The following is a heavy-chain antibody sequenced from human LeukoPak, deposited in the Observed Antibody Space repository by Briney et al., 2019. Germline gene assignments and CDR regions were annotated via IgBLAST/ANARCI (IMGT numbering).Heavy chain of an antibody. D-gene: IGHD1-26*01. J-gene: IGHJ3*02. CDR3: ARGRGSYDAFDI. Sequence: ASVKVSCKASGYTFTSYYMHWVRQAPGQGLEWMGIINPSGGSTSYAQKFQGRVTMTRDMSTSTVYMELSSLRSGDTAVYYCARGRGSYDAFDIWGQGTMVTVSS. CDR1: GYTFTSYY. V-gene: IGHV1-46*01. CDR2: INPSGGST.